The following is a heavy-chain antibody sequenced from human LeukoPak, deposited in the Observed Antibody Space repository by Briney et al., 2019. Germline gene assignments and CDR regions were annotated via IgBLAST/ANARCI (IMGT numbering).Heavy chain of an antibody. CDR1: GFIFSDYY. Sequence: GGSLRLSCAASGFIFSDYYMTWMRQIPGKGLEWVAYISGSGTTMDYAKSVKGRFTISRDNAKDSLYLQMNSLEAGDTAVYYCAKGHTYGMIWGQRTLVSVSS. V-gene: IGHV3-11*01. CDR3: AKGHTYGMI. D-gene: IGHD2-8*01. CDR2: ISGSGTTM. J-gene: IGHJ4*02.